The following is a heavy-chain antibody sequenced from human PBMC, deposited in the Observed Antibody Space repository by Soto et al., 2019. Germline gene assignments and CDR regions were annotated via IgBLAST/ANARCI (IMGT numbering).Heavy chain of an antibody. D-gene: IGHD1-26*01. CDR2: ISSHNGNR. Sequence: VNVSCKAYGYTFTSYVIPWVRQAPGQPLQSMGWISSHNGNRNYAEKLRGRFSMTRDTYTSTAYRELMTPRSDDRSLYCFAIQWEVPSDYYYGMDVWGQGTTVTVSS. J-gene: IGHJ6*02. V-gene: IGHV1-18*01. CDR3: AIQWEVPSDYYYGMDV. CDR1: GYTFTSYV.